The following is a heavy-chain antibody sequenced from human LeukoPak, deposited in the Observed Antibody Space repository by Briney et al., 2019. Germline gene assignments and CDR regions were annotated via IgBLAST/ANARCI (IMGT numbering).Heavy chain of an antibody. D-gene: IGHD3-3*01. CDR1: GGTFSSYA. Sequence: SVKVSCKASGGTFSSYAISWVRRAPGQGLEWMGGMIPIFGTANYAQKFQGRVTITADESTSTAYMELSSLRSEDTAVYYCARQSPAQTIFPLCWFDPWGQGTLVTVSS. CDR3: ARQSPAQTIFPLCWFDP. V-gene: IGHV1-69*01. J-gene: IGHJ5*02. CDR2: MIPIFGTA.